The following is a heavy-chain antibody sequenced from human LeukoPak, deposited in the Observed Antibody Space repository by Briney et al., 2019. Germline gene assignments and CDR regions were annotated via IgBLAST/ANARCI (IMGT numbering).Heavy chain of an antibody. V-gene: IGHV3-48*04. CDR1: GFTFSSYS. D-gene: IGHD3-22*01. CDR3: ARVGYYDSSGYPHAFDI. Sequence: GGSLRLSCAASGFTFSSYSMNWVRQAPGKGLEWVSYISSSSSTIYYADSVKGRFTISRDNAKNSLYLQMNSLRAEDTAVYYCARVGYYDSSGYPHAFDIWGQGTMVTVSS. CDR2: ISSSSSTI. J-gene: IGHJ3*02.